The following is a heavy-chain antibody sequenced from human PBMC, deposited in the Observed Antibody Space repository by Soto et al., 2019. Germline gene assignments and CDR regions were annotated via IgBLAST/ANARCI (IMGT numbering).Heavy chain of an antibody. Sequence: EVQLVESGGGLVQPGGSLRLSCAASGFTFSSYSMNWVRQAPGKGLEWVSYISPSSSTIYYADSVKGRFTISRDKAKNSMYLQMTSLRDEDTAVYYCATGSVDTAMEHRIGMDAWGQGTTVTVSS. CDR3: ATGSVDTAMEHRIGMDA. D-gene: IGHD5-18*01. CDR2: ISPSSSTI. V-gene: IGHV3-48*02. J-gene: IGHJ6*02. CDR1: GFTFSSYS.